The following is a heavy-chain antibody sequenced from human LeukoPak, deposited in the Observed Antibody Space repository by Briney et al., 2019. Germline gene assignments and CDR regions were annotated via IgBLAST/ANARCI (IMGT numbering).Heavy chain of an antibody. J-gene: IGHJ4*02. V-gene: IGHV3-21*01. CDR1: GFTFSTYT. CDR3: ARDGYSYSGGTGRTDY. Sequence: GSLILFCGASGFTFSTYTMMWVRQAPGRGLEWAASITSSSGHIYYADSVKGRFTISRDNDRNSLFLQTSSMRAEATATYFCARDGYSYSGGTGRTDYWGQGTLVTVSS. CDR2: ITSSSGHI. D-gene: IGHD5-18*01.